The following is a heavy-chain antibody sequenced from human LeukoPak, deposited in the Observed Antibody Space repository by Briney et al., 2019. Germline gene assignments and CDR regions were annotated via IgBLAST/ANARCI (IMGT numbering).Heavy chain of an antibody. CDR3: AKASVTTAVLFDS. CDR2: ISNTGIT. J-gene: IGHJ4*02. V-gene: IGHV4-59*01. D-gene: IGHD4-23*01. CDR1: GGSISSYF. Sequence: SETLSLTCTVSGGSISSYFWNWIRQPPGQGLEWIGYISNTGITKYNPSLKSRLAISPDKSTNQFSPNLNSVTAADTAVYYCAKASVTTAVLFDSWGQGTLVAVSS.